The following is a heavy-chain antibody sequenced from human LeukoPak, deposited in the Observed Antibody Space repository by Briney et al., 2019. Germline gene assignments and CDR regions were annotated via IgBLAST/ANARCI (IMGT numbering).Heavy chain of an antibody. CDR3: AKEAAGKGRAECFQH. J-gene: IGHJ1*01. V-gene: IGHV3-30*18. D-gene: IGHD6-13*01. CDR1: GFTFSSYG. CDR2: ISYDGSNK. Sequence: GGSLRLSCAASGFTFSSYGMHWVRQAPGKGLEWVAVISYDGSNKYYADSVKGRFTISRDNSKNTLYLQMNSLRAEDTAVYYCAKEAAGKGRAECFQHWGQGTLVTVSS.